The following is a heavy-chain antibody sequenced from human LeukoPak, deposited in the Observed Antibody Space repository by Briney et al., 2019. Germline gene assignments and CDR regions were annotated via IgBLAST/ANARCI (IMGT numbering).Heavy chain of an antibody. Sequence: GGSLRLSCTASGFTFSGAWMTWVRQAPGKGLEWVANIREDGTEKNYVDSVKGRFTISRDNAKNSLYLEMNSLRAEDTAVYYCARARYDSSGYYPLGDYWGQGTLVTVSS. CDR3: ARARYDSSGYYPLGDY. CDR2: IREDGTEK. J-gene: IGHJ4*02. V-gene: IGHV3-7*01. D-gene: IGHD3-22*01. CDR1: GFTFSGAW.